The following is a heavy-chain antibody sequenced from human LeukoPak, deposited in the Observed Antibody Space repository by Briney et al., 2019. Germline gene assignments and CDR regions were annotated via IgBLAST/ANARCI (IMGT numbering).Heavy chain of an antibody. CDR3: ARVRNYYDTSGYYALDS. Sequence: PSETLSLTCTVSGGSISSYYWTWIRQPPGKGLEWIGYIYYSGGTNYNPSLKSRVTISVDTSKNQFSLRLSSVTAADTAVYYCARVRNYYDTSGYYALDSWGQGTLVTVSS. CDR2: IYYSGGT. D-gene: IGHD3-22*01. CDR1: GGSISSYY. V-gene: IGHV4-59*01. J-gene: IGHJ4*02.